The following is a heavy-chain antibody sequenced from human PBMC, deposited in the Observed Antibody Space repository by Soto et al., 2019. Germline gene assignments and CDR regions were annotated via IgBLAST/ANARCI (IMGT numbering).Heavy chain of an antibody. Sequence: PSQTLSLTCAISGDSVSSNSAAWNWIRQSPSRGLEWLGRTYYRSKWYNDYAVSVKSRITINPDTSKNQFSLQLNSVTPEDTAVYYCASSHDGYCTNGVCLANWFDPWGQGTLVTVSS. J-gene: IGHJ5*02. CDR2: TYYRSKWYN. V-gene: IGHV6-1*01. CDR1: GDSVSSNSAA. CDR3: ASSHDGYCTNGVCLANWFDP. D-gene: IGHD2-8*01.